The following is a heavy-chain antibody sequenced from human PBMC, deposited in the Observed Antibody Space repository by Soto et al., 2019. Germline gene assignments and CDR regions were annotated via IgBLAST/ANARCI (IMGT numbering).Heavy chain of an antibody. D-gene: IGHD6-6*01. CDR3: AIMDRGGDSRSSGDAFDI. CDR2: IYPGDSDT. J-gene: IGHJ3*02. CDR1: GCNYPSSW. Sequence: NGCGCNYPSSWMGCVRQIPRKGREWMGIIYPGDSDTRYSPSFQGQVTISADKSISTAYLQWSSLKASDTAMYYCAIMDRGGDSRSSGDAFDIWGQGTMVTVS. V-gene: IGHV5-51*01.